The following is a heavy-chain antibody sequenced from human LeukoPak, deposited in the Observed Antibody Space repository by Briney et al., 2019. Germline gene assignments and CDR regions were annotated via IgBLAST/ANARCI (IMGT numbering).Heavy chain of an antibody. CDR2: ISHDGSNK. Sequence: GRSLRLSCAASGFTFSSYGMHWVRQAPGKGLEWVAVISHDGSNKYYADSVKGRFTISRDNSKNTLYLQMNSLRAEDTAVYYCAKVRSDYWGQGTLVTVSS. J-gene: IGHJ4*02. V-gene: IGHV3-30*18. CDR3: AKVRSDY. CDR1: GFTFSSYG.